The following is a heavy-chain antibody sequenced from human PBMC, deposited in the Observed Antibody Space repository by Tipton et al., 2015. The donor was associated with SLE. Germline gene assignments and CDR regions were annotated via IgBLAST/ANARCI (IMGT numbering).Heavy chain of an antibody. Sequence: TLSLTCTVSGGSISSSSYYWGWIRQPPGKGLEWIGSIYYSGSTYYNPSLKSRVTISVDMSKNQFSLKLSSVTAADTAVYYCARIAPYYDILTGYRGHDAFDIWGQGTMVTVSS. J-gene: IGHJ3*02. CDR3: ARIAPYYDILTGYRGHDAFDI. CDR2: IYYSGST. CDR1: GGSISSSSYY. V-gene: IGHV4-39*07. D-gene: IGHD3-9*01.